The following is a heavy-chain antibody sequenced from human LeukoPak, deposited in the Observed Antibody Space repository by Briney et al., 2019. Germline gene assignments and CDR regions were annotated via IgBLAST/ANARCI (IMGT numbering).Heavy chain of an antibody. J-gene: IGHJ4*02. V-gene: IGHV3-21*01. D-gene: IGHD5-18*01. CDR3: ASYVDTAMDY. CDR1: GFTFSSYN. Sequence: GGSLRLSCAASGFTFSSYNMNWVRQAPGKGLEWVSSISSSSSYIYYADSVKGRFTISRDNAKNSLYLQMNSLRAEDTAVYYCASYVDTAMDYWGQGTLVTVSS. CDR2: ISSSSSYI.